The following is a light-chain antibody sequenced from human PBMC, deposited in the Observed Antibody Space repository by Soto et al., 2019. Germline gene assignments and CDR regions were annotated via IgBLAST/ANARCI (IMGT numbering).Light chain of an antibody. CDR1: QSISTT. J-gene: IGKJ1*01. CDR2: GAS. Sequence: EIVMTQSPATLSVSPGEGATLSCRASQSISTTVAWYQQKPGQAPRLLIYGASTRATGIPVRFTGSGSGTEFTLIISSLQSDDLAFYYCQQYTDWPTTFGQGTKVEIK. V-gene: IGKV3-15*01. CDR3: QQYTDWPTT.